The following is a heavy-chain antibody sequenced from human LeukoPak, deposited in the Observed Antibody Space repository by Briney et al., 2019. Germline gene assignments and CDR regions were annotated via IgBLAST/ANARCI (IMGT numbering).Heavy chain of an antibody. J-gene: IGHJ4*02. CDR3: ARYHSSSGHFDY. D-gene: IGHD6-6*01. Sequence: PGGSLRLSCAASGFTVSSNYMSWVRQAPGKGLEWVSAISGSGGSTYYADSVKGRFTISRDNSKNTLYLQMNSLRAEDTAVYYCARYHSSSGHFDYWGQGTLVTVSS. V-gene: IGHV3-23*01. CDR2: ISGSGGST. CDR1: GFTVSSNY.